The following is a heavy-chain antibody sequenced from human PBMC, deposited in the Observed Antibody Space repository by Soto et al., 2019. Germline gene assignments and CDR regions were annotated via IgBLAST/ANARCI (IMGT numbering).Heavy chain of an antibody. J-gene: IGHJ4*02. D-gene: IGHD3-3*01. CDR3: ARDKRDLRFLEWSYYFDY. CDR1: GFTFSSCA. CDR2: ISYDGSNK. Sequence: GGSLRLSCAASGFTFSSCAMHWVRQAPGKGLEWVALISYDGSNKYYADTVKGRFTISRDNSKNTLYLQMNSLRAEDTAVYYCARDKRDLRFLEWSYYFDYWGQGTLVTVSS. V-gene: IGHV3-30-3*01.